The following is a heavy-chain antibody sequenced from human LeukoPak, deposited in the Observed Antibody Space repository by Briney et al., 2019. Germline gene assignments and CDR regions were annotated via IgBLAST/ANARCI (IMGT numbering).Heavy chain of an antibody. CDR3: ARTPGNTLDY. CDR2: AYHSGST. Sequence: SETLSLTCSGSDGSITSHYWSWIPQPPGRGLEWIGYAYHSGSTNYNPSLKSRVTISVDTSKNQFSLKLNSMTAADTAVYYCARTPGNTLDYWGQGTLVTVSS. V-gene: IGHV4-59*11. D-gene: IGHD1-14*01. J-gene: IGHJ4*02. CDR1: DGSITSHY.